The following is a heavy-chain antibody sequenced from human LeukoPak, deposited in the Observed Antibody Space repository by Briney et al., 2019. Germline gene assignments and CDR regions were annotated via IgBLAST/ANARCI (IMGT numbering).Heavy chain of an antibody. V-gene: IGHV4-59*11. J-gene: IGHJ6*02. CDR3: ARSYSSGWYVGYYYYGMDV. CDR1: GGSISSHY. Sequence: PSETLSLTCTVSGGSISSHYWSWIRQPPRKGLEWIGYIYYIGSTNYNPSLKSRVTISVDTSKNQFSLKLSSVTAADTAVYYCARSYSSGWYVGYYYYGMDVWGQGTTVTVSS. D-gene: IGHD6-19*01. CDR2: IYYIGST.